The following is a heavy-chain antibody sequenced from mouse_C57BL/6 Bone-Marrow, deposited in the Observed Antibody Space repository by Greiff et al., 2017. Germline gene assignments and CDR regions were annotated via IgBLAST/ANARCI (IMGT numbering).Heavy chain of an antibody. CDR2: ISYDGSN. J-gene: IGHJ2*01. CDR3: ARGGLDY. Sequence: DVQGVESGPGLVKPSQSLSLTCSVTGYSITSGYYWNWIRQFPGNKLEWMGYISYDGSNNYNPSLKNRISITRDTSKNQFFLKLNSVTTEDTATYYCARGGLDYWGQGTTLTVSS. CDR1: GYSITSGYY. V-gene: IGHV3-6*01.